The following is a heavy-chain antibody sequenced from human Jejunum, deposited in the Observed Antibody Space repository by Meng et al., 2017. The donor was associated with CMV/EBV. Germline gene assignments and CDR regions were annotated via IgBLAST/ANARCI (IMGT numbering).Heavy chain of an antibody. Sequence: GFPFGSSGLSWVRQGPGKGLGWVSGINGNGGSTAYADSVEGRFTISRDNAKNSLYLQMNSLRADDTAFYYCARGGYTSSSGEYDYWGQGTLVTVSS. D-gene: IGHD6-6*01. J-gene: IGHJ4*02. CDR3: ARGGYTSSSGEYDY. V-gene: IGHV3-20*03. CDR1: GFPFGSSG. CDR2: INGNGGST.